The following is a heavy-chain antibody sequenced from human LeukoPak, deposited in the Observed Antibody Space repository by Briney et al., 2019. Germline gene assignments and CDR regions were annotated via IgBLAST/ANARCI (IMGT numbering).Heavy chain of an antibody. CDR1: GYTFSDYC. J-gene: IGHJ3*01. D-gene: IGHD3-10*01. CDR2: VDPEGAKA. Sequence: ASVKVSCKSSGYTFSDYCIHWVRQAPGGGLQWLGRVDPEGAKAVYSENLQGRVTITADSFSDSTYMFLSSLTSEDTAFYYCATSGRSSLAFDVWGQGTVVTVSS. CDR3: ATSGRSSLAFDV. V-gene: IGHV1-69-2*01.